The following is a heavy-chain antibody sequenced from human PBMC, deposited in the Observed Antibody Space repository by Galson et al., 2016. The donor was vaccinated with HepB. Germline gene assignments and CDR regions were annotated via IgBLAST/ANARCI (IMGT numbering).Heavy chain of an antibody. CDR3: ARGSTETTPLAY. CDR2: ISTYNGNT. Sequence: SVKVSCKASGYSFSNYGITWVRQAPGQGLEWMGWISTYNGNTDYDQKLHGRLTLTTDASTTTAYLELRSLRFDDTAVYYCARGSTETTPLAYWGQGTLVTVSS. CDR1: GYSFSNYG. V-gene: IGHV1-18*01. D-gene: IGHD4-11*01. J-gene: IGHJ4*02.